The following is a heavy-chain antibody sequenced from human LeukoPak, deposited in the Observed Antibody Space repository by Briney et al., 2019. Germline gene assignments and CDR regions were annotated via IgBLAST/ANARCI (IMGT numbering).Heavy chain of an antibody. V-gene: IGHV7-4-1*02. CDR2: INTNSGNP. CDR1: GYTFTNYA. D-gene: IGHD2-15*01. Sequence: GASVKVSCKASGYTFTNYAMNWVRQAPGQGLEWMGWINTNSGNPTYAQGFTGRFVLSLDTSVSTAYLQISSLKAEDTAVYYCAREEPVVAAGPDYWGQGTLVTVSS. J-gene: IGHJ4*02. CDR3: AREEPVVAAGPDY.